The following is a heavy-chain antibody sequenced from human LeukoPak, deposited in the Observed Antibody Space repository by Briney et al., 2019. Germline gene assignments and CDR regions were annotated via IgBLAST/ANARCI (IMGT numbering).Heavy chain of an antibody. Sequence: PGGSLRLSCAASGFTFSSYSMNWVRRAPGKGLEWVSSISSSSSYIYYADSVKGRFTISRDNAKNSLYLQMNSLRAEDTAAYYCARGSRLRPLDYWGQGTLVTVSS. D-gene: IGHD4-17*01. CDR2: ISSSSSYI. V-gene: IGHV3-21*01. CDR3: ARGSRLRPLDY. J-gene: IGHJ4*02. CDR1: GFTFSSYS.